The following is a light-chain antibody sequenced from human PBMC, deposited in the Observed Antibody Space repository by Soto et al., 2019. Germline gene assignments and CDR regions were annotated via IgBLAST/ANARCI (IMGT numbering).Light chain of an antibody. V-gene: IGKV3-20*01. CDR2: AAS. J-gene: IGKJ2*01. Sequence: EIVLTQSPGTLSLSPGERATLSCRASQSVSSNYLAWYQQKPGQAPRLPIYAASSRATDIPDRFSGSGSGRDFTPTISRLEPEGSAVYSCQQYGSSPQTFGQGTKLEIK. CDR3: QQYGSSPQT. CDR1: QSVSSNY.